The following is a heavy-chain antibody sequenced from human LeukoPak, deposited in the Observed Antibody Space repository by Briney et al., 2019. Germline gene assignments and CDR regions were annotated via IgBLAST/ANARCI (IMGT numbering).Heavy chain of an antibody. Sequence: GGSLRFSCAASGFTFSNFGMHWARQAPGKGLEWVAFIRYDGSDKYYADSVKGRFTISRDNSENTLYLQMNSLRAEDTAVYYCATGQFGVLIIGYYYYYLDVWGKGTTVTVSS. CDR1: GFTFSNFG. J-gene: IGHJ6*03. V-gene: IGHV3-30*02. CDR3: ATGQFGVLIIGYYYYYLDV. CDR2: IRYDGSDK. D-gene: IGHD3-3*01.